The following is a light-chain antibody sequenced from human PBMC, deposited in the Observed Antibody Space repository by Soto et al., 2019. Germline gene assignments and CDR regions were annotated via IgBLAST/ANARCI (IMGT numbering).Light chain of an antibody. CDR1: QSLLHTSNKMSN. CDR3: QQYYSPVYT. V-gene: IGKV4-1*01. Sequence: DIVMTQSPDFLGVSLGERATINCKSSQSLLHTSNKMSNLTWYQQKPGHPPKLLIYWASTRASGVPDRFSGRGSGKVFTLTIPGLQVEDLAVYICQQYYSPVYTFGQGTRLEIK. CDR2: WAS. J-gene: IGKJ2*01.